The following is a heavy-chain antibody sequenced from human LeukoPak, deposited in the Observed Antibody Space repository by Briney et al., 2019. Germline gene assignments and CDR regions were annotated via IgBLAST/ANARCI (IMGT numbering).Heavy chain of an antibody. V-gene: IGHV4-30-4*08. Sequence: SETLSLTCTVSGGSINSADHDWSWIRQPPGKGLEWVGYIFSTGSTYYNPSLQSRLTISLDKSTNQFFLKLTSVTAADTAVYYCARDRGGWLRPYFDSWGQGTLVTVSS. CDR3: ARDRGGWLRPYFDS. CDR2: IFSTGST. CDR1: GGSINSADHD. J-gene: IGHJ4*02. D-gene: IGHD5-12*01.